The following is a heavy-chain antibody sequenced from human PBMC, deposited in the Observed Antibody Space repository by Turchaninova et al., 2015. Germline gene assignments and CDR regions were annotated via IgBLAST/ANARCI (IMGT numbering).Heavy chain of an antibody. Sequence: QVQLVQSGAEVKKPGSSVKVSCKASGGTFSSSAISWVRQAPGQGLEGRGGIIPVFGTPNYAQNFQGGVTITADRSTSTAYLELSSLRFEDTAVYYCAKDADGELNWGQGTLVTVSS. CDR3: AKDADGELN. CDR1: GGTFSSSA. V-gene: IGHV1-69*06. CDR2: IIPVFGTP. D-gene: IGHD4-17*01. J-gene: IGHJ4*02.